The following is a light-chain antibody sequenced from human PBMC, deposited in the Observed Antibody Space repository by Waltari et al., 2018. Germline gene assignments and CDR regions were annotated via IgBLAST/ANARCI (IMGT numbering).Light chain of an antibody. CDR3: QSYDTTLSAWV. CDR1: RPHIGAHFD. CDR2: RNT. J-gene: IGLJ3*02. V-gene: IGLV1-40*01. Sequence: QSELTQPPSMSGAPGQRVTISCTGRRPHIGAHFDVTWYQQVSGTAPKLLIYRNTNRPSGVPDRFSASKSGTSASLAITGLQADDEADYYCQSYDTTLSAWVFGGGTKLTVL.